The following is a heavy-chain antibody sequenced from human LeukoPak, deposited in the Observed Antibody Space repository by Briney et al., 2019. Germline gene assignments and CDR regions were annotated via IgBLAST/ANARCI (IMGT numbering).Heavy chain of an antibody. CDR2: ISNSGSST. D-gene: IGHD7-27*01. Sequence: GGSLRLSCVGSGFTFSYYAMSWVRQAPGKGLEWVSAISNSGSSTFHADSVKGRCTISRDNSKNTQYLQLNSLRVEDTAVYYCAKDRANWGSVHDYWGQGTLVTVSS. V-gene: IGHV3-23*01. J-gene: IGHJ4*02. CDR3: AKDRANWGSVHDY. CDR1: GFTFSYYA.